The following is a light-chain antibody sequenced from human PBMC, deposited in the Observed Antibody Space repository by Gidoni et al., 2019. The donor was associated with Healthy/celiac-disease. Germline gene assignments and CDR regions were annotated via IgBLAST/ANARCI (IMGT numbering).Light chain of an antibody. CDR3: CSYAGSRVV. CDR2: EGS. CDR1: SSAVGSYNL. V-gene: IGLV2-23*01. J-gene: IGLJ2*01. Sequence: QSALTQPASVSGSPGQSITISCTGTSSAVGSYNLVSWYQQHPGKAPKLMIYEGSKRPSGVSNRFSGSKSGNTASLTISGLQAEDEADYYCCSYAGSRVVFGGGTKLTV.